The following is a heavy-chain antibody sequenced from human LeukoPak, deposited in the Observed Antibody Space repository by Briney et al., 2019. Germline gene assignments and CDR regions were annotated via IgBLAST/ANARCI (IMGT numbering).Heavy chain of an antibody. J-gene: IGHJ3*02. CDR2: IYRGGST. Sequence: GGSLRLSCAASGFTVSNNYMSWVRQAPGKGLEWVSVIYRGGSTYYADSVKGRFTISRDNSKNTLYLQMNSLRAEDTAVYYCARGGDIVGATRSAFDIWGQGTMVTVSS. CDR1: GFTVSNNY. V-gene: IGHV3-53*01. D-gene: IGHD1-26*01. CDR3: ARGGDIVGATRSAFDI.